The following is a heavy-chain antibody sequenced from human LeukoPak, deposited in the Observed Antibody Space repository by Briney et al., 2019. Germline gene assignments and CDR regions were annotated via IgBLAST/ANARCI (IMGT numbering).Heavy chain of an antibody. CDR2: ISYDGSNE. D-gene: IGHD4-11*01. Sequence: GVSLRLSCAASGFTFSSDVMHWVRQAPGKGLEWVAIISYDGSNEYYAESVKDQFTLSRDNSKNTLYLQMNSLRAEETAVYYWTKKKTDYSYPSSFDYWGQGTLVTVSS. V-gene: IGHV3-30*04. CDR1: GFTFSSDV. CDR3: TKKKTDYSYPSSFDY. J-gene: IGHJ4*02.